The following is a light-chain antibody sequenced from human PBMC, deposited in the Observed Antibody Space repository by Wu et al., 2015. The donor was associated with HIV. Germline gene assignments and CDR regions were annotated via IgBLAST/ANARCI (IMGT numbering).Light chain of an antibody. CDR3: QQYSGSPPLFT. CDR2: GAS. CDR1: QSVSNN. Sequence: EIVMTQSPATLSVSPGERATLTCRASQSVSNNLAWYQQKPGQAPRVLIYGASTRATGIPARYSGSGSGTDFTLIISRVDSEDFAMYYCQQYSGSPPLFTFGQGTKLEIK. V-gene: IGKV3-15*01. J-gene: IGKJ2*01.